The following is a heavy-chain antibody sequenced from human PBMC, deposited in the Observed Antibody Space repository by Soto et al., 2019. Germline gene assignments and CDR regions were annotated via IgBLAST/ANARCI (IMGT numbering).Heavy chain of an antibody. J-gene: IGHJ6*02. CDR3: ASTPRGYCSSTSCRELGNYYGMDV. D-gene: IGHD2-2*01. Sequence: GESLKISCKGSGYSFTSYWISWVRQMPGKSLEWMGRIDPSDSYTNYSPSFQGHVTISADKSISTAYLQWSSLKASDTAMYYCASTPRGYCSSTSCRELGNYYGMDVWGQGTTVTVSS. V-gene: IGHV5-10-1*01. CDR2: IDPSDSYT. CDR1: GYSFTSYW.